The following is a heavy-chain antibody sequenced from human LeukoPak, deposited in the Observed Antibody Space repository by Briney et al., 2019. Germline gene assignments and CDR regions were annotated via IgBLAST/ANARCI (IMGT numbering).Heavy chain of an antibody. CDR1: GGSISSSSYY. V-gene: IGHV3-48*01. CDR2: ISSSSSTI. D-gene: IGHD6-19*01. Sequence: ETLSLTCTVSGGSISSSSYYWGWVRQAPGKGLEWVSYISSSSSTIYYADSVKGRFTISRDNAKNSLYLQMNSLRAEDTAVYYCARDLFGGWSFDYWGQGTLVTVSS. CDR3: ARDLFGGWSFDY. J-gene: IGHJ4*02.